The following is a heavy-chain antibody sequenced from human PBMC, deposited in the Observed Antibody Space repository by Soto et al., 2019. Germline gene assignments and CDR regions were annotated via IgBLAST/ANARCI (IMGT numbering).Heavy chain of an antibody. D-gene: IGHD2-2*01. CDR2: IFYSGST. V-gene: IGHV4-39*01. Sequence: SETLSLTCTVSGGSISSTNYYWGWIRQPPGKGLEWIGNIFYSGSTYFNPSLKNRVTISVDTSKNQFSLKLSSVTAPDTAVYYCARHSLSVVVVPARDYRMDVWGQGTKVTVSS. J-gene: IGHJ6*02. CDR3: ARHSLSVVVVPARDYRMDV. CDR1: GGSISSTNYY.